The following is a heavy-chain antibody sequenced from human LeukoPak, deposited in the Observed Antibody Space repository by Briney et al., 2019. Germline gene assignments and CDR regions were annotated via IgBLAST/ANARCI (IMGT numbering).Heavy chain of an antibody. CDR3: ARDRITMIPNWFDP. Sequence: SETLSLTCTVSGGSISSYYWSWIRQPAGKGLEWIGRIYTSGSTNYNPSLKSRVTMSVDTSKNQFSLKLSSVTAADTAVYYCARDRITMIPNWFDPWGQGTLVTVSS. CDR1: GGSISSYY. V-gene: IGHV4-4*07. J-gene: IGHJ5*02. CDR2: IYTSGST. D-gene: IGHD3-22*01.